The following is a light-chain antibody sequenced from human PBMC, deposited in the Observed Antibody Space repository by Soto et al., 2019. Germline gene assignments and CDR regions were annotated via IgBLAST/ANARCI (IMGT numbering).Light chain of an antibody. CDR1: QDVSSN. V-gene: IGKV3-20*01. J-gene: IGKJ1*01. Sequence: EMVVTQSPATLSVSPGERATLSCRASQDVSSNLAWYQQKPGQAPRLLIYGASSRATGIPDRFSGSGSGTDFTLTISRLEPEDFAVYYCQQYGSSLWTFGQGTKVDI. CDR2: GAS. CDR3: QQYGSSLWT.